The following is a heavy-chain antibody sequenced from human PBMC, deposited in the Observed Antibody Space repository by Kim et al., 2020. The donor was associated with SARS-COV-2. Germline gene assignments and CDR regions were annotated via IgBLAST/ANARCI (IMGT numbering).Heavy chain of an antibody. CDR3: ARGGGSGTYSGDY. V-gene: IGHV3-9*01. Sequence: GGSLRLSCVGSGFTFGDYTMLWLRQAPGKGLEWVSGITKNNGIIGYVDSVRGRFTISRDNGANSLYLQMDSLRPEDTVFYYCARGGGSGTYSGDYCGQG. J-gene: IGHJ4*02. D-gene: IGHD3-10*01. CDR1: GFTFGDYT. CDR2: ITKNNGII.